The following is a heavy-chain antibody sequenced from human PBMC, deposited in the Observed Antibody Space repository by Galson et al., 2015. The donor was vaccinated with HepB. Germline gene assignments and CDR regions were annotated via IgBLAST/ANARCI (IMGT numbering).Heavy chain of an antibody. J-gene: IGHJ6*03. CDR3: ARGVSSSWFQYYYSYMDV. CDR1: GFAFSDYK. D-gene: IGHD6-13*01. CDR2: ISSKGTYV. Sequence: SLRLSCAASGFAFSDYKMNWVRQAPGKGLEWVSSISSKGTYVSYSASVQGRFTVSRDNSRRSMHLQLDSLRPDDTAVYFCARGVSSSWFQYYYSYMDVWGKGTTVTVSS. V-gene: IGHV3-21*01.